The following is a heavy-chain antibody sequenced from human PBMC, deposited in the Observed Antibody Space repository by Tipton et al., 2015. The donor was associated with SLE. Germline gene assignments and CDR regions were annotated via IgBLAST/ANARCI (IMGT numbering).Heavy chain of an antibody. CDR1: GLTFSFYA. J-gene: IGHJ3*02. V-gene: IGHV3-30*04. D-gene: IGHD6-6*01. CDR3: ATSTSVTFGI. CDR2: ISDDGRNK. Sequence: SLRLSCAASGLTFSFYAMYWVRQAPGKGLEWVALISDDGRNKKYADSVKGRFTISRDNSKNTFFLQMNSLRADDTAVYYCATSTSVTFGIWGQGTMVTVSS.